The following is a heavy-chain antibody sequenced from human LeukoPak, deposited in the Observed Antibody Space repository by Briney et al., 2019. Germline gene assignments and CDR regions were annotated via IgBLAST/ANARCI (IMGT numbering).Heavy chain of an antibody. Sequence: SETLSLTCTVSGGSISSYYWSWIRQPPGKGLEWLGSIYHSGSTYYNPSLKSRVTISVDTSKNQFSLKLSSVTAADTAVYYCARAGGGVYYYGSGSQYFDYWGQGTLVTVSS. CDR3: ARAGGGVYYYGSGSQYFDY. J-gene: IGHJ4*02. CDR2: IYHSGST. CDR1: GGSISSYY. V-gene: IGHV4-59*08. D-gene: IGHD3-10*01.